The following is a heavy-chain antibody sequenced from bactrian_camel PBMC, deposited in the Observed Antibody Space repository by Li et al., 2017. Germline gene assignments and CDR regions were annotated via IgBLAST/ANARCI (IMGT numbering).Heavy chain of an antibody. CDR1: TPSTNSPC. D-gene: IGHD1*01. Sequence: HVQLVESGGGSVQAGGSLQLSCSYSTPSTNSPCMVWVRQAPGKERKEREGVAAIYTRDSRTNYAESVKGRFAISQDRTKDTVYLQMNNLRAEDTAMYYCSNGLDRDRWRTPGPGTQVTVS. CDR2: IYTRDSRT. V-gene: IGHV3S1*01. J-gene: IGHJ4*01.